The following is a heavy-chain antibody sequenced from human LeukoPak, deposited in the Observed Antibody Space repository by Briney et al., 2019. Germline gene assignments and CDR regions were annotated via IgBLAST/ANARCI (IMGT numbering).Heavy chain of an antibody. J-gene: IGHJ3*02. CDR2: ISSDGSNK. Sequence: GRSLRLSCAASGFTFTNYGIHWVRLAPGKGLEWVAVISSDGSNKHYADSVKGRFTISRDDSKNTLYLQMNRLRVEDTALYYCTTFDMWGQGTMVTVSS. CDR1: GFTFTNYG. CDR3: TTFDM. V-gene: IGHV3-30*03.